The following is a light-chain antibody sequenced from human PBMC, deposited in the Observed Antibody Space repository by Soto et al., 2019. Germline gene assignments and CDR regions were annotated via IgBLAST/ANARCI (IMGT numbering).Light chain of an antibody. J-gene: IGKJ2*01. CDR3: QQYGGSPYT. CDR2: GAS. Sequence: EIVLTQSPGTLSLSPGERATLSCRASQSVRSSYLAWYQQKPGQAPRLLIYGASSRATGIPDRFSGTGSETDFTLTISRLEPEDFAVYYCQQYGGSPYTFGQGTKLEIK. V-gene: IGKV3-20*01. CDR1: QSVRSSY.